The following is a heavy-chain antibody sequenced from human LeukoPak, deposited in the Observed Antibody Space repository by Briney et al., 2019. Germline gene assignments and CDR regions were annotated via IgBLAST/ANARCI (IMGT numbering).Heavy chain of an antibody. CDR3: ARDFTCGGDCYSYYFDY. CDR2: ISSSSGYI. V-gene: IGHV3-21*01. CDR1: GFTFSSFS. D-gene: IGHD2-21*02. J-gene: IGHJ4*02. Sequence: GGSLRLSGAASGFTFSSFSMNWVRQAPGKGLEWVSSISSSSGYIYYADSVKGRFTISRDNAKNSLYLQMNSLRAEDTAVYYCARDFTCGGDCYSYYFDYWGQGTLVTVSS.